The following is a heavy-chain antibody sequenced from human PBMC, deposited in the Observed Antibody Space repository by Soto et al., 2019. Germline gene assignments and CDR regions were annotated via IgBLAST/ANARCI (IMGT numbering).Heavy chain of an antibody. Sequence: QVQLQESGPGLVKPSGTLSLTCAVSGDSISTNNWWSWVRQPPGKGLEWIGEAYHNGLTNYNPSLKSRVTMAVDTSKNHFSLKLTSVTAANTAIYYCARDAAVPGESDRFDYWGQGTLVTVSS. CDR2: AYHNGLT. J-gene: IGHJ4*02. D-gene: IGHD6-19*01. CDR3: ARDAAVPGESDRFDY. V-gene: IGHV4-4*02. CDR1: GDSISTNNW.